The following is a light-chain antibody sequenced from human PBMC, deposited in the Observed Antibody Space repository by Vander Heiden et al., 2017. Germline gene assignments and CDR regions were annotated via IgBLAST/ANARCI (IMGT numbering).Light chain of an antibody. V-gene: IGKV4-1*01. J-gene: IGKJ1*01. CDR3: QQYYSRFRR. Sequence: DMLLPHSPTPLALSLGERATINCKSSQSVLSSSNNKNYLAWYQQKPGQPPKLLIYWASTRESGVPDRFSGSGSGTDFTLTISSLQAEDVAVYYCQQYYSRFRRFGQGTKVEFK. CDR1: QSVLSSSNNKNY. CDR2: WAS.